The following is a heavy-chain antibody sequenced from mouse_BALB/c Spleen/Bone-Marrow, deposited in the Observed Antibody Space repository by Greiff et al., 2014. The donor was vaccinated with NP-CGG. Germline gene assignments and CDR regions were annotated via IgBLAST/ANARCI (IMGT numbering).Heavy chain of an antibody. V-gene: IGHV5-17*02. CDR1: GFTFSSFG. CDR2: ISSGSSTI. Sequence: VQLKQSGGGLVQPGGSRKLSCAASGFTFSSFGVHWVRQAPEKGLEWVAYISSGSSTIYYADTVKGRFTISRDNPKNTLLLQMTSLRSEDTAMYYCARGKYGYDYWGQGTTLTVSS. D-gene: IGHD2-10*02. J-gene: IGHJ2*01. CDR3: ARGKYGYDY.